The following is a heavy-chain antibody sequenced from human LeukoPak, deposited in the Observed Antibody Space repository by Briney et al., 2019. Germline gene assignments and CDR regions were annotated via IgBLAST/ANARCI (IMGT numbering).Heavy chain of an antibody. J-gene: IGHJ4*02. V-gene: IGHV3-30-3*01. Sequence: PGGSLRLSCAASGFTFSTYAMHWVRQAPGKGLEWVAVVSYDGNNKYYADSVKARFTVSRDNSKNTRYLQMDSLRAEDTALYYCARDNYGSDYWGQGTLVTVSS. D-gene: IGHD3-10*01. CDR1: GFTFSTYA. CDR3: ARDNYGSDY. CDR2: VSYDGNNK.